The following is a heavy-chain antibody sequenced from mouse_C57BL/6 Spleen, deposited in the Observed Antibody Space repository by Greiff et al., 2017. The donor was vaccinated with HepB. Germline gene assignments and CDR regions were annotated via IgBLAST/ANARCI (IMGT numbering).Heavy chain of an antibody. CDR2: ISSGSSTI. D-gene: IGHD1-1*01. CDR1: GFTFSDYG. J-gene: IGHJ4*01. V-gene: IGHV5-17*01. Sequence: EVKLMESGGGLVKPGGSLKLSCAASGFTFSDYGMHWVRQAPEKGLEWVAYISSGSSTIYYADTVKGRFTISRDNAKNTLFLQMTSLRSEDTAMYYCASYGSSNYYAMDYWGQGTSVIVSS. CDR3: ASYGSSNYYAMDY.